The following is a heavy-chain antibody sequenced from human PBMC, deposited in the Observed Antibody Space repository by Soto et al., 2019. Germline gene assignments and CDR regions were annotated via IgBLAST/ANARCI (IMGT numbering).Heavy chain of an antibody. V-gene: IGHV4-31*03. Sequence: SETLSLTCTVSGGSISSGGYYWSWIRQHPGKGLEWIGYIYYSGSTYYNPSLKSRVTISVDTSKNQFSLKLSSVTAADTAVYYCASSIAAAGIRGAFDIWGQGTMVTVSS. D-gene: IGHD6-13*01. CDR2: IYYSGST. CDR1: GGSISSGGYY. CDR3: ASSIAAAGIRGAFDI. J-gene: IGHJ3*02.